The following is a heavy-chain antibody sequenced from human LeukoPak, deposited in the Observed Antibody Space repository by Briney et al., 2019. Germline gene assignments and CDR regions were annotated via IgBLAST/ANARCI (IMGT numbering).Heavy chain of an antibody. J-gene: IGHJ4*02. CDR1: GYTFTGYY. V-gene: IGHV1-2*02. D-gene: IGHD2-2*01. Sequence: ASVKVSCKASGYTFTGYYMHWVRQAPGQGLEWMGWINPNSGGTNYAQKFQGRVTMTRDTSISTAYMELSRLRSDDTAVYYCARAPRGYCSSTSCPHFVYWGQGTLVTVSS. CDR3: ARAPRGYCSSTSCPHFVY. CDR2: INPNSGGT.